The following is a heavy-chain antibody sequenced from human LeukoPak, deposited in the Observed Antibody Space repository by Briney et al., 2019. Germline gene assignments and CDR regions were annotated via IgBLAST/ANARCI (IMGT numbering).Heavy chain of an antibody. V-gene: IGHV3-30*04. J-gene: IGHJ4*02. CDR2: ISYDGSNK. CDR1: GFTFSSYA. Sequence: GRSLRLSCAASGFTFSSYAMHWVRHAPGKALERVAVISYDGSNKFYADSVKGRFTISRDNSKNTLYLQMNGLRAEDTAVYYCARDKVEDSSGYYYRVGYYFDYWGQGTLGTVSS. D-gene: IGHD3-22*01. CDR3: ARDKVEDSSGYYYRVGYYFDY.